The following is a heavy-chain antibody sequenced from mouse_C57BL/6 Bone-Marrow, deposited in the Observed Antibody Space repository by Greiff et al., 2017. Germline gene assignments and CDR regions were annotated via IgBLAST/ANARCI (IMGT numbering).Heavy chain of an antibody. V-gene: IGHV5-2*01. CDR3: ARRGNYEGYFDV. J-gene: IGHJ1*03. CDR2: INSDGGST. CDR1: EYEFPSHD. Sequence: EVKLMESGGGLVQPGESLKLSCESNEYEFPSHDMSWVRKTPEKRLELVAAINSDGGSTYYPDTMERRFIISSDNTKKTLYLQMSSLRSEDTALYYCARRGNYEGYFDVWGTGTTVTVSS. D-gene: IGHD2-1*01.